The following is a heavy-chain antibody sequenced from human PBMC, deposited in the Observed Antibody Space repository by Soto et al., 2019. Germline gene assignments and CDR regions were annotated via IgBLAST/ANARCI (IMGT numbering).Heavy chain of an antibody. V-gene: IGHV3-48*03. D-gene: IGHD3-3*02. CDR2: IGDGGRTI. Sequence: PGGSRRRSWAASGLPFSSYEMNWVRLAPGKGLEWLAYIGDGGRTIHYADSVSGRFTISTDNAKNSVYLQMTSLKAEDSAVYYCARGISPLDYWGQGTVVTVSS. CDR1: GLPFSSYE. J-gene: IGHJ4*02. CDR3: ARGISPLDY.